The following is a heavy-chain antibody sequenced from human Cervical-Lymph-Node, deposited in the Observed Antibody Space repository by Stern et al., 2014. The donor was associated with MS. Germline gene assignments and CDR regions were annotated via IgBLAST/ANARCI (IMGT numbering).Heavy chain of an antibody. CDR3: ARGTVATISGY. J-gene: IGHJ4*02. CDR2: INPNIGGT. D-gene: IGHD5-12*01. CDR1: GYTFTGYY. V-gene: IGHV1-2*02. Sequence: VHLVESGAEVKKPGASVKVSCKASGYTFTGYYMHWVRQAPGQGLEWMGWINPNIGGTNDAQKFQGRVTMTRDTSISTAYMELSSLRPDDTAVYYCARGTVATISGYWGQGTLVTVPS.